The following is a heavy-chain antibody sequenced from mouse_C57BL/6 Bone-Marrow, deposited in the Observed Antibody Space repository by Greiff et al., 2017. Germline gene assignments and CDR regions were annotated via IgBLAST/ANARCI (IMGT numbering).Heavy chain of an antibody. CDR3: ARDGYYVWFAY. Sequence: QVQLQQPGAELVMPGASVKLSCKASGYTFTSYWMHWVKQRPGQGLEWIGEIDPSDSYTNYNQKFKGKSTLTVDKSSSTAYMQLSSLTSKDSAVYYCARDGYYVWFAYWGQGTLVTVSA. CDR1: GYTFTSYW. D-gene: IGHD2-3*01. J-gene: IGHJ3*01. V-gene: IGHV1-69*01. CDR2: IDPSDSYT.